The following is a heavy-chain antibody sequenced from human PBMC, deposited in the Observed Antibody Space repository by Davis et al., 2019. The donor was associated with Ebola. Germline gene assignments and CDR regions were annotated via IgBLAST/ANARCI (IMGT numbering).Heavy chain of an antibody. CDR3: ARHLSTYYYDSSGSQDFDY. V-gene: IGHV5-51*01. CDR1: GSSFTSYW. J-gene: IGHJ4*02. Sequence: PGGSLRLSCKGSGSSFTSYWIGWVRQMPGKGLEWMGIIYPGDSYTNYSPSFQGHVTISADKSISTAYLQWSSLKASDTAMYYCARHLSTYYYDSSGSQDFDYWGQGTLVTVSS. D-gene: IGHD3-22*01. CDR2: IYPGDSYT.